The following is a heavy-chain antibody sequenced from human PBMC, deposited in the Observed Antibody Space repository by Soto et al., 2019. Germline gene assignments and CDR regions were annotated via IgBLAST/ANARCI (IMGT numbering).Heavy chain of an antibody. CDR3: ARDIGLRFLEWFPEY. V-gene: IGHV3-30*04. J-gene: IGHJ4*02. CDR1: GFSLTDYA. Sequence: QVQLVESGGGVVHSGRSLRLSCEASGFSLTDYAVHWVRQAPGKGLEWVAVMSYDGTSKYYAASVKGRFTVSRDTSKNTLYLQMNTLRTEDAAVYYCARDIGLRFLEWFPEYWCQGTLVTV. D-gene: IGHD3-3*01. CDR2: MSYDGTSK.